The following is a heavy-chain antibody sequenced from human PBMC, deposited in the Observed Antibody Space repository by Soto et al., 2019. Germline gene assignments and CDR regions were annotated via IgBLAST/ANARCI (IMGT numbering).Heavy chain of an antibody. CDR3: ARGRYGDY. CDR2: MSAHNGNT. J-gene: IGHJ4*02. V-gene: IGHV1-18*01. Sequence: QVHLVQSGAEVKKPGASVKVSCKGSGYTFTSYGITWVRQAPGQGLEWMGWMSAHNGNTDYAQKLQGRVTVTRDTSTSRAYMELRSLRSDDTAVYYCARGRYGDYWGQGALVTVSS. D-gene: IGHD1-1*01. CDR1: GYTFTSYG.